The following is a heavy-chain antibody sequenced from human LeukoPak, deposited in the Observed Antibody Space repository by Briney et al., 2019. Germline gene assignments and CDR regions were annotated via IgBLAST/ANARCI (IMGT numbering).Heavy chain of an antibody. V-gene: IGHV4-61*02. CDR2: ISSSGST. J-gene: IGHJ3*02. D-gene: IGHD3-22*01. CDR3: ARGPYSYDSSGAFDI. Sequence: PSPTLSLTCTVSGDPISSGDYYWSWIRQPAGKGLACIGRISSSGSTNYNPSLKSRVTISVDTSKNQFSLKLSTVTAADTAVYFFARGPYSYDSSGAFDIWGKGTMVSVS. CDR1: GDPISSGDYY.